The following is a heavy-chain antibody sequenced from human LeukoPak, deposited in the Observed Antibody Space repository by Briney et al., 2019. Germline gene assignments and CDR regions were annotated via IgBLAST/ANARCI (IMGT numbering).Heavy chain of an antibody. J-gene: IGHJ1*01. CDR1: GFTFSSYS. CDR2: ISSSSSTI. D-gene: IGHD2-2*01. CDR3: ARVAHRYCSSTSCSKGQYSQH. Sequence: GGSLRLSCAASGFTFSSYSMNWVRQAPGKGLEWVSYISSSSSTIYYADSVKGRFTISRDNAKNSLYLQMNSLRAEDTAVYYCARVAHRYCSSTSCSKGQYSQHWGQGTLVTVSS. V-gene: IGHV3-48*04.